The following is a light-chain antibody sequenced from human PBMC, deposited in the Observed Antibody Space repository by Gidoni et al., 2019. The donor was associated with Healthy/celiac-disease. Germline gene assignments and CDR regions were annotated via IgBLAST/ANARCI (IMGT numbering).Light chain of an antibody. J-gene: IGKJ4*01. CDR2: WAS. CDR1: QSVFYSSNNKNY. V-gene: IGKV4-1*01. CDR3: QQYYSTPLT. Sequence: DIVMTQSPDSLAVSLGERATINCKSSQSVFYSSNNKNYLAWYQQKPGQPPKLLIYWASTREPGVPDRFSGSGSETDFTLTISSLQAEDVAVYYCQQYYSTPLTFGGGTKVEIK.